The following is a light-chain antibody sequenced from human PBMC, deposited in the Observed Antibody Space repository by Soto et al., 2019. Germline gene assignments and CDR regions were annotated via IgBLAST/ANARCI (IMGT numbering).Light chain of an antibody. J-gene: IGLJ1*01. CDR1: SSDVGLYDY. CDR2: AVS. CDR3: SSYTSDSSYV. Sequence: QSALTQPASVSGSPGQSITISCTGTSSDVGLYDYVSWYQQHPGKAPQLMIYAVSNRPLGVSNRFSASKSGNTASLFISGLQAEDEADYYCSSYTSDSSYVFGSGTKVTVL. V-gene: IGLV2-14*01.